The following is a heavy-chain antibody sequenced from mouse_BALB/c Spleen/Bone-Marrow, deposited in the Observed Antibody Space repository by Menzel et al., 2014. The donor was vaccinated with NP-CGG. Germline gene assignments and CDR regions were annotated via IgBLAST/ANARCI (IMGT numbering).Heavy chain of an antibody. J-gene: IGHJ4*01. Sequence: QVQLQQSGPGLVAPSQSLSITCTVSGFSLTSYGVHWVRQPPGKGLEWLGVIWAGGSTNYNSALMSRLSISKDNSKSHGYLKMNSLQTDDTAMYYGARGYYYGSTYYYAMDYWGQGTSVTVSS. D-gene: IGHD1-1*01. V-gene: IGHV2-9*02. CDR3: ARGYYYGSTYYYAMDY. CDR2: IWAGGST. CDR1: GFSLTSYG.